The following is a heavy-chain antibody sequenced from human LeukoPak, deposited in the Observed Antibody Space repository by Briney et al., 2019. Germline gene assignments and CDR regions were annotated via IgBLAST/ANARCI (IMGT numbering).Heavy chain of an antibody. J-gene: IGHJ4*02. CDR2: IYHSGST. Sequence: SETLSLTCAVYGGSFSGYYWSWIRQPPGKGLEWIGEIYHSGSTNYNPSLKSRVTISVDKSKNQFSLKLSSVTAADTAVYYCARGSYDYVWGSYRYHLFDYWGQGTLVTVSS. CDR1: GGSFSGYY. CDR3: ARGSYDYVWGSYRYHLFDY. D-gene: IGHD3-16*02. V-gene: IGHV4-34*01.